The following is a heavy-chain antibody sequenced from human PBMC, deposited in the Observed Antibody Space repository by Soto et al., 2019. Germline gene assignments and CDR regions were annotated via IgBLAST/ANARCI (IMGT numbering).Heavy chain of an antibody. D-gene: IGHD3-22*01. J-gene: IGHJ3*02. V-gene: IGHV5-10-1*01. CDR2: IDPSDSYT. CDR3: ARHAGYYYDSSGYYSDHDAFDI. Sequence: GESLKISCKGSGYSFTSYWISWVRQMPGKGLEWMGRIDPSDSYTNYSPSFQGHVTISADKSISTAYLQWSSLKASDTAMYYCARHAGYYYDSSGYYSDHDAFDIWGQGTMVT. CDR1: GYSFTSYW.